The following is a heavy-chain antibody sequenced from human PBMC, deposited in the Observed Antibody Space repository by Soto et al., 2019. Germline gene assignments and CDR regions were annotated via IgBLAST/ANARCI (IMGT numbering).Heavy chain of an antibody. V-gene: IGHV4-34*01. D-gene: IGHD5-18*01. J-gene: IGHJ5*02. CDR2: INHSGST. CDR1: GGSFSGYY. Sequence: SETLSRTCAVYGGSFSGYYWSWIRQPPGKGLEWIGEINHSGSTNYNPSLKSRVTISVDTSKNQFSLKLSSVTAADTAVYYCARGRGYSYGIRRWFDPWGQGTLVTVSS. CDR3: ARGRGYSYGIRRWFDP.